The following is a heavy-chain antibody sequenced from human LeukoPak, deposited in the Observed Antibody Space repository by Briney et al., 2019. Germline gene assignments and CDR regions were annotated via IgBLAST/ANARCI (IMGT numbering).Heavy chain of an antibody. J-gene: IGHJ4*02. V-gene: IGHV3-23*01. Sequence: PGGSLRLSCAASGFTFSSYAMSWVRQAPGKGLDWASTVSGRGDSTCADSVKGRFTISRDNSKSTLYLQMNSLRAEDTAVYYCAKSPYIASHIDFDYWGQGTLVTVSS. CDR2: VSGRGDST. CDR1: GFTFSSYA. CDR3: AKSPYIASHIDFDY. D-gene: IGHD3-16*01.